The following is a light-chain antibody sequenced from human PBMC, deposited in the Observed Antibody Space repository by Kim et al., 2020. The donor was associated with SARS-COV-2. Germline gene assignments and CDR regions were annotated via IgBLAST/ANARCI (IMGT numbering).Light chain of an antibody. V-gene: IGLV3-19*01. CDR1: SPQRVF. CDR3: NSRDSSGNHLV. Sequence: AEGKTGKNKMQRDSPQRVFGRWEPPKPRQGPLFFIYWKNHPPPRVPDRFSGSSSVNTASLTITGAQAEDEADYFCNSRDSSGNHLVFGGGTQLTVL. CDR2: WKN. J-gene: IGLJ3*02.